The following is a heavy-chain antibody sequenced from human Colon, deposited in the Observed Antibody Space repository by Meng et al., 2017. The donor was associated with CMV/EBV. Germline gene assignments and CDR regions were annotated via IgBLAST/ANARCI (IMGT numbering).Heavy chain of an antibody. D-gene: IGHD1-14*01. CDR2: ITNSGITT. CDR3: ARGGEMNHDY. V-gene: IGHV3-11*01. CDR1: GFNFSDYY. Sequence: GESLKISCAASGFNFSDYYMSWIRQAPGKGLDWISYITNSGITTYYADSVRDRFTISRDNAKNSLYLQMNSLRAVDTAVYYCARGGEMNHDYWGQGTLVTVSS. J-gene: IGHJ4*02.